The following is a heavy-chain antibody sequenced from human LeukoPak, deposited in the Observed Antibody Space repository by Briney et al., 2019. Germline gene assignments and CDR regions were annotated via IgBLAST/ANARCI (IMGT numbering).Heavy chain of an antibody. CDR1: GYTFTVYY. J-gene: IGHJ3*02. D-gene: IGHD3-22*01. V-gene: IGHV1-2*06. Sequence: ASVKVSCKASGYTFTVYYIHWVRQAPGQGLEWMGRINPYSGGTNYAQNFQGRVTMTRDTSISTAYKELSRLRSDDTALYYCARDTDYYDSSGYSLDAFDIWGQGTMVTVSS. CDR3: ARDTDYYDSSGYSLDAFDI. CDR2: INPYSGGT.